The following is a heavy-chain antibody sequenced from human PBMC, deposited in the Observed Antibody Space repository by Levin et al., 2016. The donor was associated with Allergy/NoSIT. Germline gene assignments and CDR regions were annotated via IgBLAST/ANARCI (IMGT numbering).Heavy chain of an antibody. CDR3: AKDWHTSSWSYFDY. CDR2: ITGSGGST. V-gene: IGHV3-23*01. D-gene: IGHD6-13*01. J-gene: IGHJ4*02. Sequence: WIRQPPGKGLEWVSAITGSGGSTNYADVVKGRFTISRDNSKNTLYLQMNSLRAEDTAIYYCAKDWHTSSWSYFDYWGQGTLVTVSS.